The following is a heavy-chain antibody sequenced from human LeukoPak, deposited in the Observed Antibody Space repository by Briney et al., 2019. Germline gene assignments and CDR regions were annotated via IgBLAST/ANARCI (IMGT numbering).Heavy chain of an antibody. V-gene: IGHV3-7*04. CDR3: SGGSRFVDY. J-gene: IGHJ4*02. CDR2: IKEDGSEK. CDR1: GFIFSNYW. D-gene: IGHD3-10*01. Sequence: GGSLRLSYAASGFIFSNYWMTWVRQAPGKGLEWVANIKEDGSEKYYVDSVKGRFTISRDNAKNSLFLQMNSLRVEDTAVYYCSGGSRFVDYWGQGTLVTVSS.